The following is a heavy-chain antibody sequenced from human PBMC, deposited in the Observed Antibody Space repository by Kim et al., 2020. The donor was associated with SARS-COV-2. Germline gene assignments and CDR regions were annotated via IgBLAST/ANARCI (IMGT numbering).Heavy chain of an antibody. J-gene: IGHJ4*02. Sequence: SETLSLTCTVSGGSISGYYWSWIRQPPGKGLEWIGYIYYSGSTNYNPSLKSRVTISVDTSKNQFSLKLSSVTAADTAVYYCARTYQDYDIMTGYYYFDYWGQGTLVTVSS. V-gene: IGHV4-59*13. CDR3: ARTYQDYDIMTGYYYFDY. D-gene: IGHD3-9*01. CDR2: IYYSGST. CDR1: GGSISGYY.